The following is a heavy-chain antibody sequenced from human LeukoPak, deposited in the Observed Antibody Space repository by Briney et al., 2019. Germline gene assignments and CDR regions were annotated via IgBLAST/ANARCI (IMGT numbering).Heavy chain of an antibody. J-gene: IGHJ6*03. V-gene: IGHV1-8*03. D-gene: IGHD1-26*01. CDR3: ARGVGATTPLYYYYYYMDV. Sequence: GASVKVSCKASGYTFTSYDINWVRQATGQGLEWMGWMNPNSGNTGYAQKFQGRVTITRNTSISTAYMELSSLRSEDTAVYYCARGVGATTPLYYYYYYMDVWGKGTTVTVSS. CDR2: MNPNSGNT. CDR1: GYTFTSYD.